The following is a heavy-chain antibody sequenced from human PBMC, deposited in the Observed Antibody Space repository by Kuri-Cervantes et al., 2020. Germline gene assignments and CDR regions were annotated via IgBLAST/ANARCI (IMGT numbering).Heavy chain of an antibody. V-gene: IGHV3-30*02. Sequence: GGSLRLSCAASGFTFSSYGMHWVRQAPGKGLEWVAFIRYDGSNKYYADSVKGRFTISRDNSKNTLYLQMNSLRAEDTAVYYCVKGGDSSGYYRPDYWGQGTLVTVSS. CDR2: IRYDGSNK. J-gene: IGHJ4*02. CDR1: GFTFSSYG. CDR3: VKGGDSSGYYRPDY. D-gene: IGHD3-22*01.